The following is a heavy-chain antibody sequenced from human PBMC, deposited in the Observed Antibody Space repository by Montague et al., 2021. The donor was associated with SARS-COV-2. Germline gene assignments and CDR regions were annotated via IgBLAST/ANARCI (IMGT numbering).Heavy chain of an antibody. CDR3: ARPGRDRSAWNPWDWFDP. Sequence: SETLSLTCTVSGGSITGSSYYWAWVRRSPGKGLEWLGSTFYGGSTYDNPSLKSRVTMSLDTSKNQFPLNLTSVTAADTAVYYCARPGRDRSAWNPWDWFDPWGQGIPVTVSS. D-gene: IGHD3-22*01. J-gene: IGHJ5*02. V-gene: IGHV4-39*06. CDR2: TFYGGST. CDR1: GGSITGSSYY.